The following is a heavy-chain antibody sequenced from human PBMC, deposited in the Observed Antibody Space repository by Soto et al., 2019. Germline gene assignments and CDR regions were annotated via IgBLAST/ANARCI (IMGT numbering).Heavy chain of an antibody. V-gene: IGHV3-30*18. CDR3: VNDRGLGQRHFDH. CDR2: VSYDGSVK. Sequence: QVHLVESGGGVVQPGRSLRLSCAASGFNFMTYAMHWVRQAPGKGLEWVSVVSYDGSVKNYADSVKGRFTMSRDNSKRTVDLQMNSLRGDDTALYYCVNDRGLGQRHFDHWGQGTLVTVSS. J-gene: IGHJ4*02. D-gene: IGHD3-3*01. CDR1: GFNFMTYA.